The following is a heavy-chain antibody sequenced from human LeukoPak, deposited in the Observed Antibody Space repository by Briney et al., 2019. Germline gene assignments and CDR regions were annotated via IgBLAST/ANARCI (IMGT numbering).Heavy chain of an antibody. D-gene: IGHD3-22*01. V-gene: IGHV3-23*01. J-gene: IGHJ4*02. CDR3: ARQQTYYYDSSGYWD. CDR1: GFTFSSYA. CDR2: ISGSGGST. Sequence: PGRSLRLSCAASGFTFSSYAMSWVRQAPGKGLEWVSAISGSGGSTYYADSVKGRFTISRDNSKNTLYLQMNSLRAEDTAVYYCARQQTYYYDSSGYWDWGQGTLVTVSS.